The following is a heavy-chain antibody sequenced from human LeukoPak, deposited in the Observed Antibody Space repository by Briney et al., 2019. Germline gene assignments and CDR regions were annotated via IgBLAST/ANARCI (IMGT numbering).Heavy chain of an antibody. CDR3: ARWNTTLGNSYFDC. CDR1: GFTFSSYS. V-gene: IGHV3-21*01. J-gene: IGHJ4*02. CDR2: ISSGSSFM. Sequence: GGSLRLSGAASGFTFSSYSMNWVRQAPGKGLEWVSSISSGSSFMYYADSVKGRFTISRDNAKNSLYLQMNSLIAEDTAVYYCARWNTTLGNSYFDCWGQGTLVTVSS. D-gene: IGHD1-1*01.